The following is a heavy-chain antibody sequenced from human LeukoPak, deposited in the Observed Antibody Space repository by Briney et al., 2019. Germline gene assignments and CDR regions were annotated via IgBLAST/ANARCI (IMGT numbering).Heavy chain of an antibody. CDR1: GGSISSYY. D-gene: IGHD5-24*01. J-gene: IGHJ4*02. CDR3: ARVEMATISLDY. CDR2: IYYSGST. Sequence: SETLSLTCTVSGGSISSYYWIWIRQPPGKGLEWIGYIYYSGSTNYNPSLKSRVTISVDTSKNQFSLKLSSVTAADTAVYYCARVEMATISLDYWGQGTLVSVSS. V-gene: IGHV4-59*12.